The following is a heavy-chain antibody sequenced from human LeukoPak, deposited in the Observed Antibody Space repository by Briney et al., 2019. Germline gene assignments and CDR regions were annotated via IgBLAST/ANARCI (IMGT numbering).Heavy chain of an antibody. CDR3: ARGPNSNWSGLDF. D-gene: IGHD6-6*01. J-gene: IGHJ4*02. CDR1: GFTFSSYA. CDR2: ISYDGSNE. Sequence: GGSLRLSCAASGFTFSSYALHWVRQTPGKGLDWVAVISYDGSNEYYADSVKGRFTISRDNSKNTLYLQMNSLRAVDTAVYYCARGPNSNWSGLDFWGQGTLLTVSS. V-gene: IGHV3-30-3*01.